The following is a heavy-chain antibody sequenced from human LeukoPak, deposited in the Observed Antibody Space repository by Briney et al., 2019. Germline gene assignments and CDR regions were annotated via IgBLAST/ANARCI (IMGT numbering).Heavy chain of an antibody. V-gene: IGHV1-69*05. CDR2: ITPIFHTT. CDR1: GDTFSNYA. D-gene: IGHD3-10*01. CDR3: ASPVGFKYGSDDFPI. J-gene: IGHJ3*02. Sequence: SVKVSCKASGDTFSNYAINWVRQAPGQGLEWMGGITPIFHTTNYAQKFQGRVTITTDESTSTAYMELSSLGSEDTAVYYCASPVGFKYGSDDFPIWGQGTLVTVSS.